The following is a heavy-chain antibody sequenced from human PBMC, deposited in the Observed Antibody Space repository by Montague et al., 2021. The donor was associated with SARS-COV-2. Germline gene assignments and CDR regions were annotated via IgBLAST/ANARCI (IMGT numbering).Heavy chain of an antibody. V-gene: IGHV4-39*01. Sequence: SETLSLTCTVSGGSISSSSYYLGWIRQPPGKGLEWIGSMYYSGSTYYNPSLKSRVTISVDTSKNHFSLRLSSVTAADTAVYYCATGLRFLEWLLLSWFDPWGQGTLVTVSS. CDR3: ATGLRFLEWLLLSWFDP. D-gene: IGHD3-3*01. CDR1: GGSISSSSYY. J-gene: IGHJ5*02. CDR2: MYYSGST.